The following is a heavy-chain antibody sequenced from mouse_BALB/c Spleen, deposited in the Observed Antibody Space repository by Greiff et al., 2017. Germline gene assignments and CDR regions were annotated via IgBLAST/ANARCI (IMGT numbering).Heavy chain of an antibody. J-gene: IGHJ4*01. V-gene: IGHV2-4-1*01. Sequence: VQLQQSGPGLVQPSQSLSITCTVSGFSLTSYGVHWVRQSPGKGLEWLGVIWSGGSTDYNAAFISRLSISKDNSKSQVFFKMNSLQADDTAIYYCARKTSYYGTHYYAMDYWGQGTSVTVSS. CDR3: ARKTSYYGTHYYAMDY. CDR1: GFSLTSYG. CDR2: IWSGGST. D-gene: IGHD2-10*01.